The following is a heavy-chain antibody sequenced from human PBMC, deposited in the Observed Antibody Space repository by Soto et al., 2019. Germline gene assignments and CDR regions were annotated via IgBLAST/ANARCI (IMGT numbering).Heavy chain of an antibody. Sequence: SETLSLTCAVYSGSFSDYYWSWIRQPPGKGLEWIGEINHSGSTNYNPSLKSRVTISVDTSKNQFSLMLSSVTAADTAVYYCASSGYSSGRYMGWGQGTLVTVSS. CDR2: INHSGST. D-gene: IGHD6-19*01. J-gene: IGHJ4*02. CDR3: ASSGYSSGRYMG. CDR1: SGSFSDYY. V-gene: IGHV4-34*01.